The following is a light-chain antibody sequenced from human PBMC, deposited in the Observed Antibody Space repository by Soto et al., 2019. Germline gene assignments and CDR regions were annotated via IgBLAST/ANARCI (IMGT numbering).Light chain of an antibody. V-gene: IGKV1-5*03. CDR3: QQYSTYPIT. Sequence: DIQMTQSPSTLSASVGDRVTITCRASQSVTTWWAWYQQKPGKAPKLLIYKASNLESGLPSRFTGSGSGTEFTLTISSLQSDDFATYYCQQYSTYPITFGQGTRLEIK. CDR1: QSVTTW. J-gene: IGKJ5*01. CDR2: KAS.